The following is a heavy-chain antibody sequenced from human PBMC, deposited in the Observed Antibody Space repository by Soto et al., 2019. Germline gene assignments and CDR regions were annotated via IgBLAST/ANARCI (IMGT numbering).Heavy chain of an antibody. V-gene: IGHV4-4*02. CDR2: IYHSGST. CDR1: GVSIISGNW. Sequence: SETLSLTCAVSGVSIISGNWWSWVRHPPGKGLEWIGEIYHSGSTSYNPSLKSRVTISVDKSKNQFSLKLNSVTAADTAVYYCARLYYYYSSGTYWIDYWGQGTLVTVSS. J-gene: IGHJ4*02. D-gene: IGHD3-22*01. CDR3: ARLYYYYSSGTYWIDY.